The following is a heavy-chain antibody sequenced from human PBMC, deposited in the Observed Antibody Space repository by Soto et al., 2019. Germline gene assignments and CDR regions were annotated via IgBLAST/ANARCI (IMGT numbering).Heavy chain of an antibody. V-gene: IGHV2-5*02. J-gene: IGHJ4*02. CDR2: IYWDADK. Sequence: QITLKESGPTLVKPTQTLTLTCTFSGFSLSTSGVGVGWIRQPPGKALEWLALIYWDADKRYSPSLKSRLTITTDTSKNQVVLTMTNMDPVDTATYYCAHITPGTVGFDYWGQGTLVTVSS. CDR3: AHITPGTVGFDY. D-gene: IGHD2-8*02. CDR1: GFSLSTSGVG.